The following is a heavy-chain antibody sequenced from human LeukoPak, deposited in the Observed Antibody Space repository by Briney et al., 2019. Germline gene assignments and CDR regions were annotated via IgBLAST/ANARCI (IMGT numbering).Heavy chain of an antibody. CDR2: INPSGDST. D-gene: IGHD6-6*01. Sequence: ASEKLSCKASGYIFTSNHIYWAREAPGQGRECVGVINPSGDSTSYTQNFQRRVTVTRDTSTSTVYMEQRSERSESAGIYFCVKIAARDTGEGYWGQGTLVTVSS. CDR1: GYIFTSNH. CDR3: VKIAARDTGEGY. J-gene: IGHJ4*02. V-gene: IGHV1-46*01.